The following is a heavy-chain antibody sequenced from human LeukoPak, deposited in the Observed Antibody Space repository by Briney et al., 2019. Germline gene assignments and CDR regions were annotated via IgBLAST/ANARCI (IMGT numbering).Heavy chain of an antibody. CDR2: IYSGGST. CDR3: ARVVGRRAGYDSSGYSDY. J-gene: IGHJ4*02. D-gene: IGHD3-22*01. Sequence: PGGSLRLSCAASEFTVSSNYMSWVRQAPGKGLEWVSVIYSGGSTYYADSVKGRFTISRDNSKNTLYLQMRSLRAEDTAVYYCARVVGRRAGYDSSGYSDYWGQGTLVTVSS. CDR1: EFTVSSNY. V-gene: IGHV3-53*01.